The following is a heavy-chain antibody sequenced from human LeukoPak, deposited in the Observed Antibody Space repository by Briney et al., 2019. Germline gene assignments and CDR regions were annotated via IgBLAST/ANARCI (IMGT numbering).Heavy chain of an antibody. J-gene: IGHJ4*02. CDR3: ARDLATVVTIAQFDY. D-gene: IGHD4-23*01. CDR2: IWYDGSNK. Sequence: GRSLRLSCAASGFTFSSYGMHWVRQAPSKGLEWVAVIWYDGSNKYYADSVKGRFTISRDNSKNTLYLQMNSLRAEDTAVYYCARDLATVVTIAQFDYWGQGTLVTVSS. CDR1: GFTFSSYG. V-gene: IGHV3-33*01.